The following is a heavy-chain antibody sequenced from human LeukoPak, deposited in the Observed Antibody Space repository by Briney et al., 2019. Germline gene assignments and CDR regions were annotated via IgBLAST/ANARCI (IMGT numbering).Heavy chain of an antibody. D-gene: IGHD1-26*01. CDR1: GFTFSSYA. J-gene: IGHJ6*02. V-gene: IGHV3-23*01. Sequence: GGSLRLSCAASGFTFSSYAMSWVRQAPGKGLEWVSAISGSGGSTYCADSVKGRFTISRDNSKNTLYLQMNSLRAEDTAVYYCAKDMTSGSYTYYYYYGMDVWGQGTTVTVSS. CDR2: ISGSGGST. CDR3: AKDMTSGSYTYYYYYGMDV.